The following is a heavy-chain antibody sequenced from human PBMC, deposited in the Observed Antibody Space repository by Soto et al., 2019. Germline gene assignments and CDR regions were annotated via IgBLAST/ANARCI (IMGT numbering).Heavy chain of an antibody. J-gene: IGHJ4*02. CDR2: INAGNGNT. CDR1: GYTFTSYA. V-gene: IGHV1-3*05. CDR3: TRGESVVGDY. Sequence: QVQLVQSGAEEKKPGASVKVSCKASGYTFTSYAMHWVRQAPGQRLEWMGWINAGNGNTKYSQKFQGRVTSTRDTSASTSYMALSSLRSEDTAVYYCTRGESVVGDYWGQGTLVTVSS. D-gene: IGHD2-15*01.